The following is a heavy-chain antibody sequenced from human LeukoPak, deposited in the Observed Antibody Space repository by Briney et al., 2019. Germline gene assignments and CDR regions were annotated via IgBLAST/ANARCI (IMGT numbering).Heavy chain of an antibody. V-gene: IGHV3-53*01. CDR1: GFTVSSNY. Sequence: GGSLRLSCVASGFTVSSNYMSWVRQAPGKGLEWVSVIYSGGSIYYADSVKGRFTISRDNSKNTMYLQVKSLRAEDTAVYYCARDQHYWGQGTLVTVSS. CDR3: ARDQHY. CDR2: IYSGGSI. J-gene: IGHJ4*02.